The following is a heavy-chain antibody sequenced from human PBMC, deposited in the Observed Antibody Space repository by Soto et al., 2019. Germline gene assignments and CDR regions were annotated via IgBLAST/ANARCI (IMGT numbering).Heavy chain of an antibody. J-gene: IGHJ5*02. V-gene: IGHV4-31*03. CDR2: IYYSGST. CDR1: GDCISSGGYY. Sequence: SESMSLACTVSGDCISSGGYYCCWIRQHPGKGLEWIGYIYYSGSTYYNPSLKSRVTISVDTSKNQFSLKLSSVTAADTAVYYCARGRITMVRGVIINWFDPWGQGTLVTVSS. CDR3: ARGRITMVRGVIINWFDP. D-gene: IGHD3-10*01.